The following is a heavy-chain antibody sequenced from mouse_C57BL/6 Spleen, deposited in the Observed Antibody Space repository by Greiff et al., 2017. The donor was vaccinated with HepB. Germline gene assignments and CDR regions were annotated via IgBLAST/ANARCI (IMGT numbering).Heavy chain of an antibody. CDR3: ARGAPYPYDY. CDR1: GFTFSDYG. Sequence: EVKLVESGGGLVKPGGSLKLSCAASGFTFSDYGMHWVRQAPEKGLEWVAYISSGSSTIYYADTVKGRFTISRDNAKNTLFLQMTSLRSEDTAMYYCARGAPYPYDYWGQGTTLTVSS. CDR2: ISSGSSTI. J-gene: IGHJ2*01. V-gene: IGHV5-17*01. D-gene: IGHD5-1*01.